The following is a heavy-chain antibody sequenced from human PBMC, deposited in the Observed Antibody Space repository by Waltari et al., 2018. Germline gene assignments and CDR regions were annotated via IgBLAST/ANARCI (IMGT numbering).Heavy chain of an antibody. J-gene: IGHJ4*02. CDR3: ARGAGYSSSWLDY. Sequence: QVQLVESGGGVVQPGRSLRLSCVASGFTFSSYAMHWVRPAPGKGLEWVAVISYDGSNKYYADSVKGRFTISRDNSKNTLYLQMNSLRAEDTAVYYCARGAGYSSSWLDYWGQGTLVTVSS. CDR2: ISYDGSNK. V-gene: IGHV3-30-3*01. CDR1: GFTFSSYA. D-gene: IGHD6-13*01.